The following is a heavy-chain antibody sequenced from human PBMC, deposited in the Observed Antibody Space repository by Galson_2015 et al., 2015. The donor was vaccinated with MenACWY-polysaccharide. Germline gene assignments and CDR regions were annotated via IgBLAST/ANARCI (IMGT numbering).Heavy chain of an antibody. J-gene: IGHJ4*02. CDR3: ARVRYSTGKYQFDY. V-gene: IGHV3-23*01. CDR2: IGGSGSNT. Sequence: SLRLSCAASGFTFSNYAMSWVCQAPGKGPEWVSTIGGSGSNTHYADSVKGRFTISRDNSKNMLSLQMNSLRAEDTAVYYCARVRYSTGKYQFDYWGQGTLVAVSS. D-gene: IGHD2-2*01. CDR1: GFTFSNYA.